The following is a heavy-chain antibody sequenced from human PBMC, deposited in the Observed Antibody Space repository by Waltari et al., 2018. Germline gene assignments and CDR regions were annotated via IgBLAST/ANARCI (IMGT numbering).Heavy chain of an antibody. CDR1: GFTVRSNH. D-gene: IGHD3-3*02. CDR3: ARDWRRSLEFFDWLLFALDF. CDR2: IYSAGSS. Sequence: EVQLVESGGGLVHPGGSLRLSCAASGFTVRSNHMSWVRQAPGKGLEWVSLIYSAGSSYYADSVRGRFSISRDNSKNTLHLEMNSLRDDDTAVYYCARDWRRSLEFFDWLLFALDFWGQGTLVAVSS. J-gene: IGHJ4*02. V-gene: IGHV3-66*01.